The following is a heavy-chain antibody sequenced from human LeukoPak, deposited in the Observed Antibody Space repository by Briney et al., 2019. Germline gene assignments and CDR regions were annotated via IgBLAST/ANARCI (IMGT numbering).Heavy chain of an antibody. CDR3: ARHVYYDILTGYYNPLEFDY. CDR2: IYYSGST. J-gene: IGHJ4*02. V-gene: IGHV4-39*01. CDR1: AGSISSSSHY. Sequence: SETLSLTCTVSAGSISSSSHYWGWIRQPPGKGLEWIGSIYYSGSTYYNPSLKSRVTISVDTSKNQFSLKLSSVTAADTAVYYCARHVYYDILTGYYNPLEFDYWGQGTLVTVSS. D-gene: IGHD3-9*01.